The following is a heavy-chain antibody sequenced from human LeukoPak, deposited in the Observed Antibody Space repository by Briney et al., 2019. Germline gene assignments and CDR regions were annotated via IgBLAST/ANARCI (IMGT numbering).Heavy chain of an antibody. J-gene: IGHJ4*02. CDR1: GFTFSNAW. CDR3: TSRVVTTNDY. Sequence: GGSLRLSCAASGFTFSNAWMNWVRQAPGKGLEWVGRIQKKTEGGTTEYAAPVKGRLIISRDDSKNMLYLQMNSLKTDDTAVYYCTSRVVTTNDYRGQGTLVTVSS. CDR2: IQKKTEGGTT. D-gene: IGHD2-21*02. V-gene: IGHV3-15*01.